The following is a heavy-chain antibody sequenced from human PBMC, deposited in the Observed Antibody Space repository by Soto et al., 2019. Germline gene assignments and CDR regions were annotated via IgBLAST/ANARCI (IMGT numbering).Heavy chain of an antibody. D-gene: IGHD1-1*01. CDR2: IYYSGST. J-gene: IGHJ4*02. CDR3: ATLHATTLPTDY. Sequence: QLQLQESGPGLVKPSETLSLTCTVSGGSISSSSYYWGWIRQPPWKGLGWVWSIYYSGSTYYNPSLKSRVPIHVDPAQNPFSLELKSVTGADPAGDYCATLHATTLPTDYWGQGTLVTVSS. CDR1: GGSISSSSYY. V-gene: IGHV4-39*01.